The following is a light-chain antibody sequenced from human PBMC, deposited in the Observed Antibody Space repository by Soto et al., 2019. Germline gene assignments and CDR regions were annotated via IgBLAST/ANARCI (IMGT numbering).Light chain of an antibody. CDR1: QGIRND. V-gene: IGKV1-17*01. CDR3: LRHSTYPLT. Sequence: DIQMTQFPSSLSASVGDRVTITCRASQGIRNDLGWYQQKPGKAPKRLIYAASSLQSGVPSRFSGSGSGTEFTLAISSPQPEDSATFYCLRHSTYPLTFGQGTKLEIK. CDR2: AAS. J-gene: IGKJ1*01.